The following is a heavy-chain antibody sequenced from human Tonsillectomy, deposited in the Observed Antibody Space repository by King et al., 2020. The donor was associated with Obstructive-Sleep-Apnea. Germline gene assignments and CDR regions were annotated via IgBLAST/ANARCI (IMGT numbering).Heavy chain of an antibody. Sequence: VLLQESGPGLVKPSETLSLTCTVSGGSISSSAYYWGWIRQPPGKGLEWIGSIYYSGSTYCNPSLKSRVTISVDTSKNQFSLKLSSVTAADTAVYYFASDSSGYYSLDYWGQGTLVTVSS. D-gene: IGHD3-22*01. CDR3: ASDSSGYYSLDY. J-gene: IGHJ4*02. V-gene: IGHV4-39*07. CDR1: GGSISSSAYY. CDR2: IYYSGST.